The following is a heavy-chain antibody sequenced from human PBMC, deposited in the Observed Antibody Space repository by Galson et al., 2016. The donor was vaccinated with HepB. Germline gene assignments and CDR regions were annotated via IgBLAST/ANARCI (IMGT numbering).Heavy chain of an antibody. J-gene: IGHJ3*01. Sequence: SLRLSCAASGFTFNIYSMNWVRQAPGKGMEWVSYIRDSTTIYHADSVKGRFTISRDDAKNSLYLQMNSLRDEDTAVYFCVRAYNYGFDVWGQGIMVTVSS. CDR1: GFTFNIYS. CDR3: VRAYNYGFDV. V-gene: IGHV3-48*02. D-gene: IGHD1-1*01. CDR2: IRDSTTI.